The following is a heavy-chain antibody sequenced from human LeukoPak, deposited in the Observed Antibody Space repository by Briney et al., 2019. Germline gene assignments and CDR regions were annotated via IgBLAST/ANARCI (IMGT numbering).Heavy chain of an antibody. D-gene: IGHD4/OR15-4a*01. CDR2: SFTSGRS. Sequence: SETLPLTCTVSGGSITSDYWSWVRQPAGKGLEWIGRSFTSGRSTYNPSLKRRVTMSLDTSKNEFYLELSSVTAAETAIYFCSRGGANDLWGQGTLVTVSS. J-gene: IGHJ5*02. V-gene: IGHV4-4*07. CDR3: SRGGANDL. CDR1: GGSITSDY.